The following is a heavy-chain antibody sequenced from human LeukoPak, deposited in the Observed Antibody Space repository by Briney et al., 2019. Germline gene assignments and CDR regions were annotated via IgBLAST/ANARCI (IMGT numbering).Heavy chain of an antibody. CDR2: INSDGSST. CDR3: ARDGRLGYGSSPEFDY. J-gene: IGHJ4*02. Sequence: GGSLRLSCAASGFTFSSYWMHWVRQAPGKGLVWVSRINSDGSSTSYADSVKGRFTISRDNAKNTLYLQMNSLRAEETAVYYWARDGRLGYGSSPEFDYGGQGTLVTVP. D-gene: IGHD6-13*01. V-gene: IGHV3-74*01. CDR1: GFTFSSYW.